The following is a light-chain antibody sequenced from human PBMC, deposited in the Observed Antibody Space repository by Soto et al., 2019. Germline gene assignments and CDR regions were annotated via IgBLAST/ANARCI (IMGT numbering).Light chain of an antibody. CDR1: QSVSNNY. CDR2: GAS. J-gene: IGKJ3*01. Sequence: EIVLTQSPGTLSLSPGERATLSCRASQSVSNNYLAWYQQKPGQAPRFLMYGASSRATGTPDRFSGNGSGTDVTLTISRLEPEDYAVYYCQQYGSSPVSFGAGTKVDIK. CDR3: QQYGSSPVS. V-gene: IGKV3-20*01.